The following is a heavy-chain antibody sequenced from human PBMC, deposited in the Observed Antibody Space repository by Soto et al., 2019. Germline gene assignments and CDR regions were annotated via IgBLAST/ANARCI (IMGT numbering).Heavy chain of an antibody. V-gene: IGHV1-18*01. CDR3: AGARDILTGYPPQCDY. J-gene: IGHJ4*02. D-gene: IGHD3-9*01. CDR2: ISAYNGNT. CDR1: GYTFTSYG. Sequence: QVQLVQSGAEVKKPGASVKVSCKASGYTFTSYGISWVRQAPGQGLEWMGWISAYNGNTNYAQKLQGRVTMTTDTAMRTAYMELRSLRSDDTAVYYWAGARDILTGYPPQCDYWGQGTLVTVSS.